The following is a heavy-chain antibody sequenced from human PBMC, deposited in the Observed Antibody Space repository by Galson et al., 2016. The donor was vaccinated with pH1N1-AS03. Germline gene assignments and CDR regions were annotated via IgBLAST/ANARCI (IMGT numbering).Heavy chain of an antibody. J-gene: IGHJ4*02. CDR1: GFTFSSYA. CDR3: ARGPVPYSNYWFPPPDY. V-gene: IGHV3-64*01. D-gene: IGHD6-13*01. Sequence: SLRLSCAASGFTFSSYAMYWVRQAPGKGLEYVSAISGNGVSTYYANSVKGRFTISRDNSKNTLYLQMGSLRAEDMAVYYCARGPVPYSNYWFPPPDYWGQGTLVTASS. CDR2: ISGNGVST.